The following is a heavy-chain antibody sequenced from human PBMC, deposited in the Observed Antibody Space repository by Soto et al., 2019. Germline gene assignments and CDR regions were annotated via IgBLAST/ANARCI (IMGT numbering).Heavy chain of an antibody. CDR1: GFTFTGYY. CDR3: ARCYYYDSSGYFGDYYYGMDV. D-gene: IGHD3-22*01. Sequence: ASVKVSCKASGFTFTGYYIHWVRQAPGQGLEWMGWINPNSGGTNYAQKFQGWVTMTRDTSISTAYMELSRLRSDDTAVYYCARCYYYDSSGYFGDYYYGMDVWGQGTTVTVS. J-gene: IGHJ6*02. V-gene: IGHV1-2*04. CDR2: INPNSGGT.